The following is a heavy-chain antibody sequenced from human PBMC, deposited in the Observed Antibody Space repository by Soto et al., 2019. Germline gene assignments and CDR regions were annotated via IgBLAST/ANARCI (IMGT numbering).Heavy chain of an antibody. J-gene: IGHJ6*03. CDR2: IGTAGDT. V-gene: IGHV3-13*01. D-gene: IGHD5-12*01. CDR1: GFTFSSYD. Sequence: GGSLRLSCAASGFTFSSYDMHWVRQATGKGLEWVSAIGTAGDTYYPGSVKGRFTISRENAKNSLCLQMNSLRAGDTAVYYCARGRDSGYDHRDYYYYYMDVWGKGTTVTVSS. CDR3: ARGRDSGYDHRDYYYYYMDV.